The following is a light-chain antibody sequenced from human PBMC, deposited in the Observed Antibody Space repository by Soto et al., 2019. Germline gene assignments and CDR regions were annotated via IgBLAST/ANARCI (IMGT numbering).Light chain of an antibody. Sequence: DIQMTQSPSSLSASIGDRVTITCQASQDINNYLNWYQHKPGKAPKLLIYDASNLETGVSSRFSGSGSGTDFTFTISSLEPEDIATYYCQQYDTLPPTFGGGTKVEIK. CDR1: QDINNY. J-gene: IGKJ4*01. V-gene: IGKV1-33*01. CDR3: QQYDTLPPT. CDR2: DAS.